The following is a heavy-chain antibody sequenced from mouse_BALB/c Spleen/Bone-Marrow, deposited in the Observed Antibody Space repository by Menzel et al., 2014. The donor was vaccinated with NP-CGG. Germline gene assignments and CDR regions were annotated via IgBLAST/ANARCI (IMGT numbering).Heavy chain of an antibody. Sequence: EVMLVESGGGLVQPGGSLRLSCATSGFTFTDYYMSWVRQPPGKALEWLGFIRNKANGYTTEYSASVKGRFTISRDSSQSILYLQMNTLRAEDSATYYCARDVGNYVRFAYWGQGTLVTVSA. CDR1: GFTFTDYY. V-gene: IGHV7-3*02. D-gene: IGHD2-1*01. J-gene: IGHJ3*01. CDR3: ARDVGNYVRFAY. CDR2: IRNKANGYTT.